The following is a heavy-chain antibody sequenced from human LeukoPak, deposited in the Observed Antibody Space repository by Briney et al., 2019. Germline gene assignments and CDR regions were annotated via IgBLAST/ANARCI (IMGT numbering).Heavy chain of an antibody. Sequence: GSLRLSCAASGFTFNSFAMNWIRQPPGKGLEWIGEINHSGSTNYNPSLKSRVTISVDTSKNQFSLKLSSVTAADTAVYYCARGAPAYYYYYMDVWGKGTTVTVSS. CDR1: GFTFNSFA. J-gene: IGHJ6*03. CDR2: INHSGST. CDR3: ARGAPAYYYYYMDV. V-gene: IGHV4-34*01.